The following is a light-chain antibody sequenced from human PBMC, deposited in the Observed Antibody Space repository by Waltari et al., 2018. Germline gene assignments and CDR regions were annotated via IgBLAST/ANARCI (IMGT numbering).Light chain of an antibody. CDR2: GAS. V-gene: IGKV3-20*01. Sequence: EIVLTQSPGTLSLSPGERAALSCRASQSVGTYIAWYQQKPGQAPRLLIFGASNRATGIPDRFSGSGSGTDFSLTISRLEPEDFAVYYCQMYVRLPVTVGHGTRVEIK. J-gene: IGKJ1*01. CDR1: QSVGTY. CDR3: QMYVRLPVT.